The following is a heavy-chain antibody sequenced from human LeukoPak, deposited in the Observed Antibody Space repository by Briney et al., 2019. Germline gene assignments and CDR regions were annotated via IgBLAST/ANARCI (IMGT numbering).Heavy chain of an antibody. CDR2: ISPNSGGT. V-gene: IGHV1-2*02. J-gene: IGHJ1*01. CDR3: AIKTGATGTTLGF. D-gene: IGHD1-1*01. CDR1: GYTFTDYY. Sequence: GASVKVSCKTSGYTFTDYYIHWVRQAPGQGPEWMAWISPNSGGTNYAQRFQGRVTVTRDTSISTAYMELSSLRPDDTAVYFCAIKTGATGTTLGFWGQGTLVTVSS.